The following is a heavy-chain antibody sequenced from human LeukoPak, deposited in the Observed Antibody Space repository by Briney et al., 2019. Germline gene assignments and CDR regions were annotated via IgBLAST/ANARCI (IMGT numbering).Heavy chain of an antibody. CDR2: IGADNANT. CDR3: ARSGRTVTTHFDY. V-gene: IGHV1-18*01. J-gene: IGHJ4*02. D-gene: IGHD4-17*01. Sequence: GASVSLSFKASGYTFVIYGISWVRQAPGQGLEWMGWIGADNANTNYAQKLQGRVTMTTDTSTNTAYMELRSLTSDDTAVYFCARSGRTVTTHFDYWGQGTLVTVSS. CDR1: GYTFVIYG.